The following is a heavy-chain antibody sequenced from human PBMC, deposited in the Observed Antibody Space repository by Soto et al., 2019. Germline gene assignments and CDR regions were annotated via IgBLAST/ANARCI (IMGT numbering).Heavy chain of an antibody. Sequence: ASVKVSCKASGYTFTSYYMHWVRQAPGQGLEWMGIINPSGGSTSYAKKFQGRFTIVVDTSTSTAYMELNSLRYEDTAVYYCARDKGYCSDTSCPDFDYWGQGTLVTVSS. CDR3: ARDKGYCSDTSCPDFDY. J-gene: IGHJ4*02. V-gene: IGHV1-46*01. CDR2: INPSGGST. CDR1: GYTFTSYY. D-gene: IGHD2-15*01.